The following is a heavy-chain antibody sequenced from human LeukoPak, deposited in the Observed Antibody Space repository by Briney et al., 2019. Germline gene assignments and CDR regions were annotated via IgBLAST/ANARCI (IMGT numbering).Heavy chain of an antibody. CDR1: GFTFRSYE. CDR3: AREAAAGSDC. V-gene: IGHV3-48*03. Sequence: GGSLRLSCAVSGFTFRSYEMIWVRQAPGKGMEWVSYISSSGSTIYYADSVKGRFTISRDNAKNSLYLQMNSLRAEDTAVYYCAREAAAGSDCWGQGTLVTVSS. D-gene: IGHD6-13*01. J-gene: IGHJ4*02. CDR2: ISSSGSTI.